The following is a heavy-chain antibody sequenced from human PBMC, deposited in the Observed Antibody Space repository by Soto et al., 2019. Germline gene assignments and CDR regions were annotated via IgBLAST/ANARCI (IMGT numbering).Heavy chain of an antibody. CDR2: ISGSGDRT. CDR3: VKDDGGYPSTAPH. J-gene: IGHJ4*02. CDR1: GITISNYP. Sequence: EVQLLESGGGLVQPGGSLSLSCEASGITISNYPMSWVRQAPGKGLDWVSGISGSGDRTYYADSAKGRFTISKDISKNSLSLQLDSLGVEDTAVYFCVKDDGGYPSTAPHWGQGTLVTVSS. D-gene: IGHD3-22*01. V-gene: IGHV3-23*01.